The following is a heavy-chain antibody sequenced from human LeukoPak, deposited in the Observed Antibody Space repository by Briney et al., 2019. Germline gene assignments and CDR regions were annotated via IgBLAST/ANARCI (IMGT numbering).Heavy chain of an antibody. CDR3: ARGRYYYDSSGYYYPYYYYYGMDV. J-gene: IGHJ6*02. Sequence: SETLSLTSAVYGGSFSGYYWSWIRQPPGKELEWIGEINHSGSTNYNPSLKSRVTISVDTSKNQFSLKLSSVTAADTAVYYCARGRYYYDSSGYYYPYYYYYGMDVWGQGTTVTVSS. CDR1: GGSFSGYY. D-gene: IGHD3-22*01. V-gene: IGHV4-34*01. CDR2: INHSGST.